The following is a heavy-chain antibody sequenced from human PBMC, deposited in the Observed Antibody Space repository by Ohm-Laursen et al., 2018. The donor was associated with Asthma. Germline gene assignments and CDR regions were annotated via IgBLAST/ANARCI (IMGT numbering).Heavy chain of an antibody. CDR3: ARDWESITGYGMDV. CDR2: IIPIFGTA. V-gene: IGHV1-69*13. J-gene: IGHJ6*02. Sequence: GASVKVSCKASGGTFSSYAISWVRQAPGQGLEWMGGIIPIFGTANYAQKFQGRVTITADESTSTAYMELSSLRSEDTAVYYCARDWESITGYGMDVWGQGTTVTVSS. D-gene: IGHD1-14*01. CDR1: GGTFSSYA.